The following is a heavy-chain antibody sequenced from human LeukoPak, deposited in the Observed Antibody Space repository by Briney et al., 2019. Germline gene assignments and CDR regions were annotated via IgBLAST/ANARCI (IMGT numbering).Heavy chain of an antibody. V-gene: IGHV1-69*04. J-gene: IGHJ6*02. Sequence: SVKLSCKASGGTFSSYAISWVRQAPGQGLEWMARIIPILGIANYAQKFQGRATITADKSTSTAYMQLSSLRSEDTAVYYCARRFIGTGNYYYYYGMDVWGQGTTVTVSS. CDR1: GGTFSSYA. CDR3: ARRFIGTGNYYYYYGMDV. D-gene: IGHD1-1*01. CDR2: IIPILGIA.